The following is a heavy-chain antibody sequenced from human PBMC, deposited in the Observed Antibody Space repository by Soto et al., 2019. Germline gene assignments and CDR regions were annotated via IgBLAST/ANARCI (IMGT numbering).Heavy chain of an antibody. V-gene: IGHV3-23*01. CDR3: AKEPRSNGYFDL. CDR1: GFTFSTYA. D-gene: IGHD3-16*01. J-gene: IGHJ2*01. Sequence: GSLRRSCAASGFTFSTYAMSWVRQAPGKGLEWVSAISGSAGKTYYADSVKGRFTISRDNSKNTLYLQMNSLRADDTGVYYCAKEPRSNGYFDLWGRGTLVTVSS. CDR2: ISGSAGKT.